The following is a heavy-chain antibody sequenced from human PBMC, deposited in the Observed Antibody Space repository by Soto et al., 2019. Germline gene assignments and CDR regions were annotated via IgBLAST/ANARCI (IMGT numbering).Heavy chain of an antibody. CDR2: ISGSGGST. CDR1: GFTFSSYA. D-gene: IGHD1-26*01. V-gene: IGHV3-23*01. CDR3: ARDPFGYYVNYFDN. J-gene: IGHJ4*02. Sequence: GSLRLSCAASGFTFSSYAMSWVRQAPGKGLEWVAGISGSGGSTYYADSVKGRFTISRDDSKNTLYLQMNSLRAEDTAIFYCARDPFGYYVNYFDNWGQGTLVTVPQ.